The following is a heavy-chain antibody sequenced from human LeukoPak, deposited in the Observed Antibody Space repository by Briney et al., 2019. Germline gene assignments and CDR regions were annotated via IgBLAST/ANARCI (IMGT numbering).Heavy chain of an antibody. CDR1: GYTFTSYG. CDR2: ISAYNGNT. J-gene: IGHJ4*02. V-gene: IGHV1-18*01. CDR3: ARDSWVFGATATAPHFDY. Sequence: ASVKVSCKASGYTFTSYGISWVRQAPGQGLEWMGWISAYNGNTNYAQKLQGRVTTTTDTSTSTAYMELRSLRSDDTAVYYCARDSWVFGATATAPHFDYWGQGTLVTVSS. D-gene: IGHD5-18*01.